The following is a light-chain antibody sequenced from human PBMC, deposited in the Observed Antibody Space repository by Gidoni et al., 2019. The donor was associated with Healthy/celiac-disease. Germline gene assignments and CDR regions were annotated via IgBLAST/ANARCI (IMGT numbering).Light chain of an antibody. CDR2: AAS. V-gene: IGKV1-39*01. Sequence: DIQMTQSPSSLSASVGDRVTITCRASQSISSYLNWYQQKPGKAPKLLIYAASSLQSGVPSRFSGSGSGTDFTLTISSLRPEDFATYYCQQSYSTPFTFGPGTKGDIK. J-gene: IGKJ3*01. CDR3: QQSYSTPFT. CDR1: QSISSY.